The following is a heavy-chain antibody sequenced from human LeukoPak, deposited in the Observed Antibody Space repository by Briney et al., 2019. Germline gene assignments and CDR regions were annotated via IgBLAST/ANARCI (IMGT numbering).Heavy chain of an antibody. Sequence: ASVKVSCKASGYTFISYYMHWVRQAPGQGLEWMGIINPSGGSTSYAQKFQGRVTMTRDTSTSTVYMELSSLRSEDTAVYYCARAYGSGSYTLLFFDYWGQGTLVTVSS. CDR1: GYTFISYY. D-gene: IGHD3-10*01. CDR3: ARAYGSGSYTLLFFDY. J-gene: IGHJ4*02. V-gene: IGHV1-46*01. CDR2: INPSGGST.